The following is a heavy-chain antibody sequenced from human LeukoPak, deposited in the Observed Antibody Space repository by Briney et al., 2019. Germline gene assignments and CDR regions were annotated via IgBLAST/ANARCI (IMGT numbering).Heavy chain of an antibody. Sequence: PGGSLRLSCAASGFTFSSYDMTWVRQAPGKGLEWVSAISGSGGSTYYADSVKGRFTISRDNSKNTLHLQMNSLRAEDTAVYYCAKSPGVDDAFDIWGQGTMVTVSS. J-gene: IGHJ3*02. CDR1: GFTFSSYD. V-gene: IGHV3-23*01. CDR2: ISGSGGST. CDR3: AKSPGVDDAFDI. D-gene: IGHD2-21*01.